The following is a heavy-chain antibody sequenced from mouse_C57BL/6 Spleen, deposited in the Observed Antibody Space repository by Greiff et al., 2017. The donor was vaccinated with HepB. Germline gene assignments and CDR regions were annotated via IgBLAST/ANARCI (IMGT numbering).Heavy chain of an antibody. CDR2: IWTGGGT. D-gene: IGHD4-1*02. CDR1: GFSLTSYA. CDR3: ARSSNWDVYAMDY. V-gene: IGHV2-9-1*01. J-gene: IGHJ4*01. Sequence: QVQLKESGPGLVAPSQSLSITCTVSGFSLTSYAISWVRQPPGKGLEWLGVIWTGGGTNYNSAPKSRLSISKDDSKSQVFLKMNSLQTDDTARYYCARSSNWDVYAMDYWGQGTSVTVSS.